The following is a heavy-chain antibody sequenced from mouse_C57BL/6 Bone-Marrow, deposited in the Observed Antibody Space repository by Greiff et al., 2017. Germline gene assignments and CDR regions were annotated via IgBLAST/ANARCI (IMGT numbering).Heavy chain of an antibody. D-gene: IGHD6-5*01. J-gene: IGHJ2*01. CDR3: ARLCSSDFDY. CDR1: GYTFTSYW. Sequence: QVQLQQPGAELVRPGSSVKLSCKASGYTFTSYWMDWVKQRPGQGLEWIGNIYPSDSETHYNQKFKDKATLTVDKSSSTAYMQRSSLTSEDSAVYYCARLCSSDFDYWGQGTTLTVSS. CDR2: IYPSDSET. V-gene: IGHV1-61*01.